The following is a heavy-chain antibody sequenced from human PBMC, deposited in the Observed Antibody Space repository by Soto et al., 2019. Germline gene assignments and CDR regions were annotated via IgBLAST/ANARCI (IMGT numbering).Heavy chain of an antibody. CDR1: VGTISSYA. Sequence: SVNLSCKASVGTISSYAVSCVRNAPGQGLEWLGGIIPIYDIASYAQNLQGRVTITADESTTTAYMELSSLTSEDTAVYFCARVPIGDHYYLYDMDFWRQGTTVTVSS. CDR2: IIPIYDIA. CDR3: ARVPIGDHYYLYDMDF. J-gene: IGHJ6*02. V-gene: IGHV1-69*13. D-gene: IGHD3-10*01.